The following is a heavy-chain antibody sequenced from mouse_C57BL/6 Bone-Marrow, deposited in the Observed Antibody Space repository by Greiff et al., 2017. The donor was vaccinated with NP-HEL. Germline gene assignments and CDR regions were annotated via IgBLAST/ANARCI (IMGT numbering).Heavy chain of an antibody. Sequence: QVQLQQPGTELVKPGASVKLSCKASGYTFTNYWMYWVKQRPGQGLEWIGNINPSNGGTNYNEKFKNKATLTVDKSSSTAYRKLSSLTSEDSAGYYWARDSGYAFDDWGQGTTLTVSS. D-gene: IGHD3-2*02. CDR3: ARDSGYAFDD. CDR2: INPSNGGT. CDR1: GYTFTNYW. J-gene: IGHJ2*01. V-gene: IGHV1-53*01.